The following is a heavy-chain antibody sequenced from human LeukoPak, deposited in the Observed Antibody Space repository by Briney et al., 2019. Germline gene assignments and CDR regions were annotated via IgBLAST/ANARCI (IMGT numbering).Heavy chain of an antibody. CDR2: INHSGST. CDR3: ARRRELRGNHDAFDI. CDR1: GGSFSGYY. V-gene: IGHV4-34*01. Sequence: SETLSLTCAVYGGSFSGYYWSWIRQPPGKGPEWIGEINHSGSTNYNPSLKSRVTISVDTSKNQFSLKLSSVTAADTAVYYCARRRELRGNHDAFDIWGQGTMVTVSS. J-gene: IGHJ3*02. D-gene: IGHD1-26*01.